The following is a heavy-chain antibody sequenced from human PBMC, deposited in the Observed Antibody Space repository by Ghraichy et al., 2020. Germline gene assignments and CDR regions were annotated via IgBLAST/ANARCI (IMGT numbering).Heavy chain of an antibody. CDR1: GGSISSYY. J-gene: IGHJ6*02. CDR2: IYYSGTT. Sequence: SQTLSLTCTVSGGSISSYYWSWIRQPPGKGLEWIGYIYYSGTTNYNPSLKSRVTISVDTSKNQFSLKLSSVTAADTAVYYCASLYYDTYSYYGMDVWSQGTTVTVSS. D-gene: IGHD3-22*01. CDR3: ASLYYDTYSYYGMDV. V-gene: IGHV4-59*01.